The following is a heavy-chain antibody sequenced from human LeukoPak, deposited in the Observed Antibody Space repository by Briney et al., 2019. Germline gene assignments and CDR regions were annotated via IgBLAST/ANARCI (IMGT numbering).Heavy chain of an antibody. CDR3: ARRRGIYGDYFVRAFDI. J-gene: IGHJ3*02. CDR1: GYSISSGYY. CDR2: IYHSGST. Sequence: SETLSLTCTVSGYSISSGYYWGWIRQPPGKGLEWIGSIYHSGSTYYNPSLKSRVTISLDTSKNQFSLNVSSVTAADTSVYYCARRRGIYGDYFVRAFDIWGQGTMVTVSS. D-gene: IGHD4-17*01. V-gene: IGHV4-38-2*02.